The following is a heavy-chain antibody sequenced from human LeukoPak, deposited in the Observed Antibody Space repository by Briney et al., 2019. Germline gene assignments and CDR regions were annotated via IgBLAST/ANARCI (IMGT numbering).Heavy chain of an antibody. CDR3: AGGYSYGSTYYYMDV. V-gene: IGHV4-59*01. CDR1: GGSISSYY. D-gene: IGHD5-18*01. CDR2: IYYSGST. Sequence: SETLSLTCTVSGGSISSYYWSWIRQPPGKGLEWIGYIYYSGSTNYNPSLKSRVTISVDTSKNQFSLKLSSVTAADTAVYYCAGGYSYGSTYYYMDVWGKGTTVTISS. J-gene: IGHJ6*03.